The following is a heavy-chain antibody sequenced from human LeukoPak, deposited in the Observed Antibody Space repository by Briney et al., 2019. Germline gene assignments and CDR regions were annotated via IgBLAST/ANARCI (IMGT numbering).Heavy chain of an antibody. Sequence: PGESLRPSCAASGFTFDDYAMHWVRQAPGKGLEWVSLISWDGGSTYYADSVKGRFTISRDNSKNSLYLQMNSLRAEDTALYYCAKDISLTLVTQGFDYWGQGTLVTVSS. CDR1: GFTFDDYA. CDR3: AKDISLTLVTQGFDY. D-gene: IGHD4-23*01. J-gene: IGHJ4*02. CDR2: ISWDGGST. V-gene: IGHV3-43D*03.